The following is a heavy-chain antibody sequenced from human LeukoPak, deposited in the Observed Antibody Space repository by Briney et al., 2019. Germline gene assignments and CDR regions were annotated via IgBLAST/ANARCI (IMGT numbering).Heavy chain of an antibody. CDR3: ARRDDSGGHYDAFDI. CDR1: GFTFSRYV. Sequence: GGSLRLSCAASGFTFSRYVMYWVRQPTGKGLEWVSSVGTAGDTYYPASVKGRFTISRENAKNSFYLQMNSLTAGDTAVYYCARRDDSGGHYDAFDIWGQGTMVTVSS. J-gene: IGHJ3*02. D-gene: IGHD3-22*01. V-gene: IGHV3-13*01. CDR2: VGTAGDT.